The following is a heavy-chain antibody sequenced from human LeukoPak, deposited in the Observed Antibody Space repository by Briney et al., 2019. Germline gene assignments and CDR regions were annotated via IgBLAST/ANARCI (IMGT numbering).Heavy chain of an antibody. J-gene: IGHJ3*02. Sequence: GESLKISCKGPGYSFTSYWIGWVRQMPGKGLEWMGIIYPGDSDTRYSPSFQGQVTISADKSISTAYLQWSSLKASDTAMYYCARPKPGGGWYDDAFDIWGQGTMVTVSS. CDR3: ARPKPGGGWYDDAFDI. CDR1: GYSFTSYW. D-gene: IGHD6-19*01. CDR2: IYPGDSDT. V-gene: IGHV5-51*01.